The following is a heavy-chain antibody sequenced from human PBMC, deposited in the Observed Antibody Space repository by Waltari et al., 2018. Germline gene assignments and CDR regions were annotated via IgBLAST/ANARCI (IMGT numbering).Heavy chain of an antibody. J-gene: IGHJ4*02. Sequence: QVQLVQSGTEVTKPGASVKVSCRASGYSFNTSDITGVRRAPGHGLGWMGWMNPVSTNPGYAQKFRGRVSMTGDSSISTAYMELSGLTFDDTAVYYCARAIPYQLLSDYWGQGTLVAVSS. D-gene: IGHD1-1*01. CDR2: MNPVSTNP. V-gene: IGHV1-8*01. CDR3: ARAIPYQLLSDY. CDR1: GYSFNTSD.